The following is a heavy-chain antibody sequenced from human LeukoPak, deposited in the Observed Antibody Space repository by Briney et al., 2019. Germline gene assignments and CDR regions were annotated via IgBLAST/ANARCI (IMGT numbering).Heavy chain of an antibody. CDR3: ASLVVVAATTDY. V-gene: IGHV3-30-3*01. J-gene: IGHJ4*02. CDR2: ISYDGSNK. Sequence: GRSLRLSCAASGFTFSSYAMHWARQAPGKGLEWVAVISYDGSNKYYADSVKGRFIISRDNSKNTLYLQMNSLRAEDTAVYYCASLVVVAATTDYWGQGTLVTVSS. D-gene: IGHD2-15*01. CDR1: GFTFSSYA.